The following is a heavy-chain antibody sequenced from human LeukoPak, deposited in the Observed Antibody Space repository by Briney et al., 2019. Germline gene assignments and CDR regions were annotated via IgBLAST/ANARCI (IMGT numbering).Heavy chain of an antibody. J-gene: IGHJ3*02. CDR3: AKVRSSSWSFDAFDM. CDR2: ISYDGRNK. V-gene: IGHV3-30*18. Sequence: GRSLRLSCAASGLTFSTYGMHWVRQAPGKGLEWVAVISYDGRNKFYADSVKGRFTISRDNSKNTLYLQMSSLRSKDTAVYCCAKVRSSSWSFDAFDMWGQGTMVTVSS. D-gene: IGHD6-13*01. CDR1: GLTFSTYG.